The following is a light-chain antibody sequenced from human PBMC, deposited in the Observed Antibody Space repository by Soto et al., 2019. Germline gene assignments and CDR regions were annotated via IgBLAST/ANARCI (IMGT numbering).Light chain of an antibody. CDR3: QQTDSYPST. CDR2: GAS. Sequence: DIQFTQSPSFLSASVGDRVTITCRASQGVSTYLAWYQQKPGKAPKLLIFGASTLQTGVPSRFSGSRSGTEFTLTISSLQPEDFASYYCQQTDSYPSTFGQGTKVDIK. CDR1: QGVSTY. V-gene: IGKV1-9*01. J-gene: IGKJ2*01.